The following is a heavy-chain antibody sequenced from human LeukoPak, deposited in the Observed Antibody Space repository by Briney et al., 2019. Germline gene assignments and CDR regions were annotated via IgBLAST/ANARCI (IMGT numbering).Heavy chain of an antibody. Sequence: SETLSLTCSVSGSSFSSGGFHWGWLRQPPGKGPEWIATVYYTGSTYYNPSLKSRVTISIDPSKNQFSLRLTSVTTTDTAIYHCARHSGSGSLSRPFDPWGQGTLVTVSS. V-gene: IGHV4-39*01. J-gene: IGHJ5*02. CDR3: ARHSGSGSLSRPFDP. CDR2: VYYTGST. CDR1: GSSFSSGGFH. D-gene: IGHD3-10*01.